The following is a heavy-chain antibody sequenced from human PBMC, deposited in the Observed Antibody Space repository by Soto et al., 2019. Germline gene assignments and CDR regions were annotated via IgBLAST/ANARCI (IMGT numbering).Heavy chain of an antibody. CDR2: ITYDGFTQ. J-gene: IGHJ4*02. V-gene: IGHV3-30*03. D-gene: IGHD6-6*01. CDR1: GFTFSNDA. CDR3: GRGPFSSSYIDY. Sequence: GGSLRLSCAASGFTFSNDAMHWVRQAPGKGLEWVAVITYDGFTQNYADSVRGRFTVSRDNSKSTLSLQMNSLRPDDTAVYYCGRGPFSSSYIDYWGQGTLVTVSS.